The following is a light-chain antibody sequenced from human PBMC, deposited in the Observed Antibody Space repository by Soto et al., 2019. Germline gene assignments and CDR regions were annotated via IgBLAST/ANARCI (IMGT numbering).Light chain of an antibody. CDR1: FGSVSSSDY. Sequence: QAVVTQEPSFSVSPGGTVTLTCGSSFGSVSSSDYPSWYQQTPGQAPRTLIYNTNSRSSGVPDRFSGSILGNKAALTITGAQADDESDYYCVLYLGSGIWVFGGGTKLTVL. J-gene: IGLJ3*02. CDR2: NTN. CDR3: VLYLGSGIWV. V-gene: IGLV8-61*01.